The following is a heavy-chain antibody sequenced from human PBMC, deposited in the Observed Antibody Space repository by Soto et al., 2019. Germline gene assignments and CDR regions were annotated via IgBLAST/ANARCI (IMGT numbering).Heavy chain of an antibody. Sequence: QVQLVQSGAEVRKPGASVKVSCKASGYTFTDYNINWVRQAPGQGPEWIGWMNPNTGNVGAARKFQGRVTMTSKNSVRTAFMELSRLRSDDTAVYYCGRVILGDYDGLLDHWGQGTPVTVSS. CDR2: MNPNTGNV. J-gene: IGHJ4*02. CDR1: GYTFTDYN. V-gene: IGHV1-8*01. CDR3: GRVILGDYDGLLDH. D-gene: IGHD4-17*01.